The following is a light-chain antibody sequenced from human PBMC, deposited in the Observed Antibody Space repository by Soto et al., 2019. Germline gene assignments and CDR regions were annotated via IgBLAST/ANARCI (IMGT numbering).Light chain of an antibody. J-gene: IGKJ1*01. CDR2: DAS. CDR3: QQYNSDAWT. V-gene: IGKV1-5*01. Sequence: DIQRTQSPSTLSASIGDRVTITCRASQSINTWLAWYQQRPGKAPKLLVYDASSLESGVPSRFRGSGSGTEFTLTISSLQSDDFATYFCQQYNSDAWTFGQGTKVEIK. CDR1: QSINTW.